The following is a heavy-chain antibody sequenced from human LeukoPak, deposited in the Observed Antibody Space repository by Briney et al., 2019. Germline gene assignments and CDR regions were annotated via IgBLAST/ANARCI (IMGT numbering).Heavy chain of an antibody. CDR1: GGSISSYY. Sequence: SETLSLTCTVSGGSISSYYWSWIRQPPGKGLEWIGYIYYSGSTNYNPSLKSRVTISVDTSKNQFSLKLSSVTAADTAVYYCARVPATPGEAYYYYYGMDVWGKGTTVTVSS. CDR3: ARVPATPGEAYYYYYGMDV. CDR2: IYYSGST. V-gene: IGHV4-59*01. D-gene: IGHD2-15*01. J-gene: IGHJ6*04.